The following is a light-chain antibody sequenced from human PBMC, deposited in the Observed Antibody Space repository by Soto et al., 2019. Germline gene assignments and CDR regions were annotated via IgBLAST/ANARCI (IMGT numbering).Light chain of an antibody. CDR1: QGIRNY. CDR2: GTY. Sequence: DIQMTQSPSSLSASVGDRVTITCRASQGIRNYVAWFQQKPGKAPKSLIFGTYNLQSGVPSRFSGSGSGTEFTLTISSLQPDDLATYYCLQYQSYWTFGQGTKVEVK. V-gene: IGKV1-16*01. CDR3: LQYQSYWT. J-gene: IGKJ1*01.